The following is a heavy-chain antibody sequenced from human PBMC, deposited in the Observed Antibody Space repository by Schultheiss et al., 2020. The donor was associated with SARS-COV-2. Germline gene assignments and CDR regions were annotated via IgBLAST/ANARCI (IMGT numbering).Heavy chain of an antibody. CDR3: ARGRACSSTSCLIDY. D-gene: IGHD2-2*01. CDR2: IYYSGST. CDR1: GGSISSGDYY. V-gene: IGHV4-30-4*01. J-gene: IGHJ4*02. Sequence: SQTLSLTCTVSGGSISSGDYYWSWIRQPPGKGLEWIGYIYYSGSTYYNPSLKSRVTISVDRSKNQFSLKLSSVTAADTAVYYCARGRACSSTSCLIDYWGQGTLVTVSS.